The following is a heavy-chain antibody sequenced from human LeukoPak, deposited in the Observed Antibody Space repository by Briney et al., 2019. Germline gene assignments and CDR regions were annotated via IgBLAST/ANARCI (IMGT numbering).Heavy chain of an antibody. CDR1: GFTFITYR. D-gene: IGHD3-16*01. CDR3: ARNGGSPGYYYYYYGMDV. V-gene: IGHV3-7*03. CDR2: IKQDGGEK. J-gene: IGHJ6*02. Sequence: GGSLRLSCAASGFTFITYRMTWVRQAPGKGLEWVANIKQDGGEKYYVDSVKGRFTISRDNAKNSLYLQMNSLRAEDTAVYYCARNGGSPGYYYYYYGMDVWGQGTTVTVSS.